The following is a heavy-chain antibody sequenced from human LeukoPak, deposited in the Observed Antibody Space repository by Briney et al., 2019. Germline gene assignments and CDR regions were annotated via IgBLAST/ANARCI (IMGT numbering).Heavy chain of an antibody. V-gene: IGHV3-30*02. CDR3: AKDFWEMSTTDY. CDR1: GFTFSSYG. D-gene: IGHD5-24*01. Sequence: GGSLRLSCAASGFTFSSYGMHWVRQAPGKGLEWVAFIRYVGSNKYYADSVKGRFTISRDNSKNTLYLQMNSLRAEDTAVYYCAKDFWEMSTTDYWGQGTLVTVSS. CDR2: IRYVGSNK. J-gene: IGHJ4*02.